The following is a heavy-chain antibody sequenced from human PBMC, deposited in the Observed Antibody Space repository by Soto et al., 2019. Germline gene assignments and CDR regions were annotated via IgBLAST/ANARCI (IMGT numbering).Heavy chain of an antibody. V-gene: IGHV3-73*01. J-gene: IGHJ6*02. CDR3: TRETIGLDYYYYYGMDV. D-gene: IGHD3-9*01. CDR1: GFTFSASA. CDR2: IRSKVNSYAT. Sequence: GGSLRLSCAASGFTFSASAMHWVRQASGKGLEWVGRIRSKVNSYATAYTASVKGRFTISRDDSKNTAYLQMDSLKTEDTAVYFCTRETIGLDYYYYYGMDVWGQGATVTVSS.